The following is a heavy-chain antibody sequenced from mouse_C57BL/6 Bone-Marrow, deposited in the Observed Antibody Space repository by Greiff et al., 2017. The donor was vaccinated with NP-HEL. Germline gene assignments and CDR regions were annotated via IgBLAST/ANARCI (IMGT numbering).Heavy chain of an antibody. CDR3: ARHYGSSPFAY. D-gene: IGHD1-1*01. J-gene: IGHJ3*01. CDR1: GFNIKDYY. V-gene: IGHV14-2*01. CDR2: IDPEDGET. Sequence: EVQRVESGAELVKPGASVKLSCTASGFNIKDYYMHWVKQRTEQGLEWIGRIDPEDGETEYAPKFQGKATITADTSSNTAYLQLSSLTSEDTAVYYCARHYGSSPFAYWGQGTLVTVSA.